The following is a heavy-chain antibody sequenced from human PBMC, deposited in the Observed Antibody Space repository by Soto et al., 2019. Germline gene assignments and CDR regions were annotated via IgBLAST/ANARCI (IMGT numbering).Heavy chain of an antibody. D-gene: IGHD5-18*01. CDR3: ARGPHGYSYGDS. Sequence: GGSLRLSCAASGFTFSSYGMHWVRQAPGKGLEWVAVIWYDGSNKYYADSVKGRFTISRDNAKNTLYLQMDSLRAEDTAVYYCARGPHGYSYGDSWGQGTLVTVSS. CDR1: GFTFSSYG. CDR2: IWYDGSNK. V-gene: IGHV3-33*01. J-gene: IGHJ5*01.